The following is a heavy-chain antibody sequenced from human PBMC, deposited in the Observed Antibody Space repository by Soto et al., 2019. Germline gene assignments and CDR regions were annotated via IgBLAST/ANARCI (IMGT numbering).Heavy chain of an antibody. CDR3: ARDKRDTYGDYVDY. D-gene: IGHD4-17*01. V-gene: IGHV3-30-3*01. CDR2: ISYDDGYKK. J-gene: IGHJ4*02. Sequence: PGGSLRLSCAASGFTFRSYAMHWVRQAPGKGLEWAAVISYDDGYKKYYADSVKGRFTISRDNSKSTLYLQMNSLRAEDTAVYYCARDKRDTYGDYVDYWGQGTLVTVSS. CDR1: GFTFRSYA.